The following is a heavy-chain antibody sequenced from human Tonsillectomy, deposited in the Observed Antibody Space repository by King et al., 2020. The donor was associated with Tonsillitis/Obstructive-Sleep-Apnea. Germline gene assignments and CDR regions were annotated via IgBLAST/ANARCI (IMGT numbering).Heavy chain of an antibody. D-gene: IGHD6-13*01. J-gene: IGHJ4*02. CDR3: SREQEQTGFDS. Sequence: VRLVESGGGLVKPGGSLRLSCAGSGFTFSSYNIKWIRQAPGKGLEWVSSISYSGSRTYYRDPVKGRFTISRDNAEHSVSLPMSSLRADDTAIYYCSREQEQTGFDSWGPGTLVAVSS. V-gene: IGHV3-21*01. CDR1: GFTFSSYN. CDR2: ISYSGSRT.